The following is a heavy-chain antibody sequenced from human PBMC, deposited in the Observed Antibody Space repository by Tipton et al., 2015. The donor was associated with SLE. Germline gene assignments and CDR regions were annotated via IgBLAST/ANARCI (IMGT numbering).Heavy chain of an antibody. D-gene: IGHD5-12*01. CDR2: ISYDGSNK. Sequence: SLRLSCAASGFTSSTYAMHWVRQPPGKGLEWVAVISYDGSNKYYADSVKGRFTISRDNSKNTLYLQMNSLRAEDTAVYYCAREGLLDYDWYDYWGQGTLVTVSS. V-gene: IGHV3-30*04. CDR3: AREGLLDYDWYDY. J-gene: IGHJ4*02. CDR1: GFTSSTYA.